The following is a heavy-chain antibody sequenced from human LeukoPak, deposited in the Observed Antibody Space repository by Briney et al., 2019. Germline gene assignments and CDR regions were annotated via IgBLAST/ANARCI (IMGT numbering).Heavy chain of an antibody. CDR3: AKGRSSGWTLSWFDP. V-gene: IGHV3-9*01. Sequence: HPGGSLRLSCAASGFTFDDYAMHWVRQAPGKGLEWVSGISWNSGSIGYADSVKGRFTISRDNAKNSLYLQMNSLRAEDTALYYCAKGRSSGWTLSWFDPWGQGTLVTVSS. CDR1: GFTFDDYA. D-gene: IGHD6-19*01. CDR2: ISWNSGSI. J-gene: IGHJ5*02.